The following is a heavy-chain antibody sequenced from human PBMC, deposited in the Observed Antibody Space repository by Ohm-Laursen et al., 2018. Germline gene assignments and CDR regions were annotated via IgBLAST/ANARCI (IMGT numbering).Heavy chain of an antibody. J-gene: IGHJ3*02. CDR2: IWYDGSNK. Sequence: SLRLSCTASGFTFSSHGMHWVRQAPGKGLEWVAAIWYDGSNKYYADSVKGRFTISRDNSKNTLNLQMNSLRAEDTAVYYCARGEQYHYESSDHTRSDAFDIWGQGTMVTVSS. D-gene: IGHD3-22*01. CDR1: GFTFSSHG. CDR3: ARGEQYHYESSDHTRSDAFDI. V-gene: IGHV3-33*01.